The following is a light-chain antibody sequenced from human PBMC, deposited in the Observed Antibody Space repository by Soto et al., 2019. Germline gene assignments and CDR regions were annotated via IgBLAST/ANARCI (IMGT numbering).Light chain of an antibody. CDR1: RGDVGGYNY. CDR3: TSYTSSNTHV. Sequence: QSVLTHPASVSASPGQSITISFTGTRGDVGGYNYVSWLQQHPGKVPKLIIYDVSSRPSGVSNRFSASKSGSTAYLTISGLQAEDEADYYCTSYTSSNTHVFGGGTKVTVL. V-gene: IGLV2-14*01. J-gene: IGLJ1*01. CDR2: DVS.